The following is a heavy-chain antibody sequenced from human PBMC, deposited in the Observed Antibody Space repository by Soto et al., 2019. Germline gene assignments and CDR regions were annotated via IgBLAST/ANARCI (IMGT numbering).Heavy chain of an antibody. CDR1: GGSISSDSFY. D-gene: IGHD2-15*01. CDR3: ARNQPQRYCSGGTCRPAYGMDV. V-gene: IGHV4-39*01. Sequence: PSETLSLTCTVSGGSISSDSFYWAWIRQPPGKGLEWIGIIYYSGDTYYNPSLAGRLTVSVDTSNQFSLTLRSVTAADTALYYCARNQPQRYCSGGTCRPAYGMDVWGQGTTVTVSS. CDR2: IYYSGDT. J-gene: IGHJ6*02.